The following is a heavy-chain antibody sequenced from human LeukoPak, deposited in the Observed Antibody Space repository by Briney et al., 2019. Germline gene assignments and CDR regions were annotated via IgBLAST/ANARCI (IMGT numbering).Heavy chain of an antibody. CDR1: GYSFTGYA. CDR3: ARQDSSEYVFDY. CDR2: INAANGNT. Sequence: ASVKVSCKASGYSFTGYAMHWVRQAPGQRLEWMGWINAANGNTKYSQKFQGRVTITRDTSVSTAYMELSSLRSEDTAVFYCARQDSSEYVFDYWGQGTLVTVSS. D-gene: IGHD3-22*01. J-gene: IGHJ4*02. V-gene: IGHV1-3*01.